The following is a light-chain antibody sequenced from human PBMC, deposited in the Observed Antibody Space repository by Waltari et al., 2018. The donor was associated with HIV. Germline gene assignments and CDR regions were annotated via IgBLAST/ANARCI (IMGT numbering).Light chain of an antibody. CDR1: SSDIGAYNF. CDR3: ASYTRSGILL. V-gene: IGLV2-14*01. Sequence: QSALTQPASVSGSPGKSITISCIGSSSDIGAYNFVSCDQQRPGKAPKLMIYEVSDRPAGSSNRFSGSKSGITASLTISGLQADDEADYYCASYTRSGILLFGGGTRLTVL. CDR2: EVS. J-gene: IGLJ2*01.